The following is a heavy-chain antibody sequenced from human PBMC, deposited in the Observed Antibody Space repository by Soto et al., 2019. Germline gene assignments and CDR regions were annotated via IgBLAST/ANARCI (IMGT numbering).Heavy chain of an antibody. CDR3: AKEEEGRGFDL. CDR2: ISYDGSNK. D-gene: IGHD2-15*01. J-gene: IGHJ2*01. V-gene: IGHV3-30*18. CDR1: GFTFSSYG. Sequence: QVQLVESGGGVVQPGRSLRLSCAASGFTFSSYGMHWVRQAPGKGLEWVAVISYDGSNKYYADSVKGRFTISRDNSKNTLYLQMNSLRAEDTAVYYCAKEEEGRGFDLWGRGTLVTVSP.